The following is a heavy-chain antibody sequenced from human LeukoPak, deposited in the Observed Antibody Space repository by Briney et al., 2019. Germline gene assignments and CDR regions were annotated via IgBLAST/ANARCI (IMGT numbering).Heavy chain of an antibody. CDR2: ISGSGSST. Sequence: GGSLRLSCAASGFTFRVYAMTWVRQVPGKGLEWVSGISGSGSSTYSADSVKGRFTISRVNSNNTLYLQMNSLRAEDTALYYCAKAKITLIVVANPNSGALDIWGQGTMVTVSS. CDR1: GFTFRVYA. V-gene: IGHV3-23*01. J-gene: IGHJ3*02. D-gene: IGHD3-22*01. CDR3: AKAKITLIVVANPNSGALDI.